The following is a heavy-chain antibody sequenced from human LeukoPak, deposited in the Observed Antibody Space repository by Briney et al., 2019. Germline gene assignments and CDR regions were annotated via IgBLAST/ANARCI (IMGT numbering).Heavy chain of an antibody. D-gene: IGHD6-13*01. V-gene: IGHV1-18*01. Sequence: ASVKVSCKASGYTFTSYGISWVRQAPGQGLEWMGWISAYNGNTNYAQKLQGRVTMTTDTSTSTAYMELRSLRSDDTAVYYCARDPRKYSSSWYINFDYWGREPWSPSPQ. CDR2: ISAYNGNT. CDR1: GYTFTSYG. J-gene: IGHJ4*02. CDR3: ARDPRKYSSSWYINFDY.